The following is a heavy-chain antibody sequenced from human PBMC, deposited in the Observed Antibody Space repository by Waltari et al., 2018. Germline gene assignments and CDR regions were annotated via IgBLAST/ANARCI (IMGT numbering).Heavy chain of an antibody. J-gene: IGHJ4*02. CDR2: TYHNGAT. CDR3: ARGRSAGGFFTFDS. D-gene: IGHD3-3*01. V-gene: IGHV4-59*11. CDR1: GDSISSHY. Sequence: QVQLQESGPRLVKPSETLSLTCSVSGDSISSHYWSWIRQSPGKGLEWLGYTYHNGATNYNPSRERRVTISGDTSMNQFSLRLSSATTADTAVYYCARGRSAGGFFTFDSWGQGALVTVSS.